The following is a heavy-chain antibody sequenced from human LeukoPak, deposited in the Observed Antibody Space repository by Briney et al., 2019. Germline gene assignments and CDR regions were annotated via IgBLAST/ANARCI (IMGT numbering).Heavy chain of an antibody. V-gene: IGHV3-7*01. J-gene: IGHJ4*02. Sequence: PGGSLRLPCAASGFTFSSYWMSWVRQAPGKGLEWVVNIKQDGSEKYYVDSVKGRFTISRDNAKNSLYLQMNSLRAEDTAVYYCAREQPFFYDSSGYYYAYWGQGTLVSVSS. CDR3: AREQPFFYDSSGYYYAY. CDR1: GFTFSSYW. D-gene: IGHD3-22*01. CDR2: IKQDGSEK.